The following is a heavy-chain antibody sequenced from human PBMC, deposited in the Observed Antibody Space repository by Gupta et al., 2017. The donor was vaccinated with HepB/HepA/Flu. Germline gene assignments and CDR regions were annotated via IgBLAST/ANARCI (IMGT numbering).Heavy chain of an antibody. CDR1: GYTFTGSY. CDR2: INPNSGGT. D-gene: IGHD6-13*01. J-gene: IGHJ4*02. CDR3: ARDRSSSWFTQFDY. V-gene: IGHV1-2*04. Sequence: QVQLVQSGAEVKKPGASVKVSCKASGYTFTGSYMHWVRQAPGQGLEWMGWINPNSGGTNYAQKFQGWVTMTRDTSISTAYMELSRLRSDDTAVYYCARDRSSSWFTQFDYWGQGTLVTVSS.